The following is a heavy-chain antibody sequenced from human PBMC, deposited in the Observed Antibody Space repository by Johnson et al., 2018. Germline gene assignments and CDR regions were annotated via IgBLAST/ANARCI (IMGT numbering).Heavy chain of an antibody. CDR3: ATHPPGSYRVNDAFEM. D-gene: IGHD1-26*01. CDR1: GFTFNTYA. Sequence: QVQLQESGGGVVQPGRSLRLSCSASGFTFNTYAMHWVRQAPGKGLDWVAVIWYDASNQYYADSVKGRFTISRDNSKNALYLEMNSLRVEDTAVYYCATHPPGSYRVNDAFEMWGQGTMVTVSS. CDR2: IWYDASNQ. J-gene: IGHJ3*02. V-gene: IGHV3-33*01.